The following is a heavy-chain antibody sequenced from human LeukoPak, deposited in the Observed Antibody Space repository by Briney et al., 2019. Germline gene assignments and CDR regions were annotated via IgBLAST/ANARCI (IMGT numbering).Heavy chain of an antibody. J-gene: IGHJ3*02. CDR1: GGSFSGCY. CDR2: INHSGST. Sequence: SETLSLTCAVYGGSFSGCYWSWIRQPPGKGLEWIGEINHSGSTNYNPSLKSRVTISVDTSKNQFSLELSSVTAADTAVYHCARRYCSSTSCIGSDAFDIWGQGTMVTVSS. V-gene: IGHV4-34*01. CDR3: ARRYCSSTSCIGSDAFDI. D-gene: IGHD2-2*01.